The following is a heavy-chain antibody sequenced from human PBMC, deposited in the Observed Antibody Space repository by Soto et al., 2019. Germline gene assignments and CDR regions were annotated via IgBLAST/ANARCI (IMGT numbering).Heavy chain of an antibody. Sequence: PGGSLRLSCAASGFTFSSYSMNWVRQAPGKGLEWVSSISSSSSYIYYADSVKGRFTISRDNAKNSLYLQMNSLRAEDTAVYYCARSGPTAVAGYDYWGQGTLVTVSS. CDR3: ARSGPTAVAGYDY. J-gene: IGHJ4*02. V-gene: IGHV3-21*04. CDR1: GFTFSSYS. CDR2: ISSSSSYI. D-gene: IGHD6-19*01.